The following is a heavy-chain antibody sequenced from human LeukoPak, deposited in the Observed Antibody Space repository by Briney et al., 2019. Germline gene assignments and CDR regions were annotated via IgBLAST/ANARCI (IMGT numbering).Heavy chain of an antibody. J-gene: IGHJ6*02. V-gene: IGHV1-69*13. Sequence: GASVKVSCKASGGTFSSYAISWVRQAPGQGLEWMGGIIPIFGTANYAQKFQDRVTITADESTSTAYMELSSLRSEDTAVYYCARKAVTNYYYYYGMDVWGQGTTVTVSS. CDR3: ARKAVTNYYYYYGMDV. CDR1: GGTFSSYA. D-gene: IGHD4-17*01. CDR2: IIPIFGTA.